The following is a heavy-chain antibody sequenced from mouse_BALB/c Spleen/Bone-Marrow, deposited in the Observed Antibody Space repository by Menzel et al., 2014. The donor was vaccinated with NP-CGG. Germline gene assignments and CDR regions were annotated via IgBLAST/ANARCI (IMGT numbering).Heavy chain of an antibody. Sequence: EVHLVESGPELVKPGASVKISCKASGYSFTDYIMLWVKQSHGKSLEWIGNINPYYGSTSYNLKFKGKATLTVDKSSSTAYMQLNSLTSGDSAVYYCARSNDYDGETFDYWGQGTTLTVSS. CDR1: GYSFTDYI. V-gene: IGHV1-39*01. D-gene: IGHD2-4*01. CDR2: INPYYGST. CDR3: ARSNDYDGETFDY. J-gene: IGHJ2*01.